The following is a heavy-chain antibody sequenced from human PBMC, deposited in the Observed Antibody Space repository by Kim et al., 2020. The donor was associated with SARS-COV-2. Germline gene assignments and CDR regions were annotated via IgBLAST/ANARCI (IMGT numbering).Heavy chain of an antibody. CDR1: GLTVTSNH. J-gene: IGHJ4*02. CDR3: ARDPVADGYSFIDY. CDR2: IFRGGTV. Sequence: GGSLRLSCALSGLTVTSNHMTWVRQAPGRGLEWVSVIFRGGTVYYAPSVQGRFTVSRDYYENTLSLEMNNLRAEDTAIYYCARDPVADGYSFIDYWGQGTLVTVSS. D-gene: IGHD5-18*01. V-gene: IGHV3-53*01.